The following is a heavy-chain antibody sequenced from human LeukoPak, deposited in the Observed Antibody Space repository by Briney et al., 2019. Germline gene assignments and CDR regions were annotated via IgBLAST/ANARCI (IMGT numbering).Heavy chain of an antibody. CDR1: GFSFNSYW. CDR2: VNNDGSST. CDR3: ARSSYPYYFDY. Sequence: GGSLRLSCAASGFSFNSYWMHWVRQAPGKGLVWVSRVNNDGSSTTYADSVKGRLTISRDNARNTPYLQMNSLRAEDTAVYYCARSSYPYYFDYWGQGTLVTVSS. D-gene: IGHD6-13*01. J-gene: IGHJ4*02. V-gene: IGHV3-74*01.